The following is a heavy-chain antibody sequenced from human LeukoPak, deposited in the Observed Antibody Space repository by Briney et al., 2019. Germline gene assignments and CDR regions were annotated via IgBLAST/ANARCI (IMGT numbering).Heavy chain of an antibody. CDR1: GGSIGSYY. Sequence: SETLSLTCTVSGGSIGSYYWSWIRQPPGKGLEWIGYIYYSGSTKYNPFLTSRVTISVDTSKNQFSLKLTSVTAADTAVYYCARYNILTASDYWGQGILVTVSS. D-gene: IGHD3-9*01. CDR3: ARYNILTASDY. V-gene: IGHV4-59*01. J-gene: IGHJ4*02. CDR2: IYYSGST.